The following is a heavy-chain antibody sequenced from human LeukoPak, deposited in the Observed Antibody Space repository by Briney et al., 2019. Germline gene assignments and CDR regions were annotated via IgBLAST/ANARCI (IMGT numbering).Heavy chain of an antibody. CDR3: ATDLSSGWPFDY. D-gene: IGHD6-19*01. V-gene: IGHV1-46*01. CDR1: GYTFTRYY. J-gene: IGHJ4*02. CDR2: INPSGGNT. Sequence: ASVKVSCKASGYTFTRYYIHWVRQAPGQGFEWMGIINPSGGNTIYAQKFQGRVTMTEDTSTDTAYMELSSLRSEDTAVYYCATDLSSGWPFDYWGQGTLVTVSS.